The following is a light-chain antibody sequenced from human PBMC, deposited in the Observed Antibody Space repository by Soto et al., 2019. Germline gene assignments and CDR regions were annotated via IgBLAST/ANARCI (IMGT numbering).Light chain of an antibody. Sequence: IHMTQSPSSLSASVGDRVTITCRASQSIGKYLSWFQQTPGNAPKLLIYAASGLQSGVPSRFSGSGSGTDFTLAISSLQPEDSATYYCLQDINYPWTFGQGTKVDIK. CDR3: LQDINYPWT. CDR1: QSIGKY. CDR2: AAS. V-gene: IGKV1-6*01. J-gene: IGKJ1*01.